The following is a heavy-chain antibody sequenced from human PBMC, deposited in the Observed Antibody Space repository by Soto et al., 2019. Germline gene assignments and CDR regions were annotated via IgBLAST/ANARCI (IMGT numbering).Heavy chain of an antibody. CDR3: ARSLRQYYYYYYMDV. CDR1: GGSISSYY. V-gene: IGHV4-59*01. D-gene: IGHD3-16*02. CDR2: IYYSGST. J-gene: IGHJ6*03. Sequence: PSETLSLTCTVSGGSISSYYRSWIRQPPGKGLEWIGYIYYSGSTNYNPSLKSRVTISVDTSKNQFSLKLSSVTAADTAVYYCARSLRQYYYYYYMDVWGKGTTVTVSS.